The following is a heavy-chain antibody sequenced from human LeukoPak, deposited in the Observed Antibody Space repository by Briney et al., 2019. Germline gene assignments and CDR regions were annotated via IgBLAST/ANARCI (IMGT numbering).Heavy chain of an antibody. CDR3: ARGPRYYDSSGFHFRSDY. CDR2: INSDGSST. CDR1: GFTFSSYW. D-gene: IGHD3-22*01. V-gene: IGHV3-74*01. Sequence: GGSPRLSCAASGFTFSSYWMHWVRQAPGKGLVWVSRINSDGSSTSYADSVKGRFTISRDNAKNTLYLQMNSLRAEDTAVYYCARGPRYYDSSGFHFRSDYWGQGTLVTVSS. J-gene: IGHJ4*02.